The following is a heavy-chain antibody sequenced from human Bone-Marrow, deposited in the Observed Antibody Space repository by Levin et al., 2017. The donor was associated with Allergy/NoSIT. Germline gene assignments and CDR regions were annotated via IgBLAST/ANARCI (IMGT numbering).Heavy chain of an antibody. D-gene: IGHD2-2*01. V-gene: IGHV3-11*01. CDR1: GFSFSDHY. CDR3: ARDNWDISVVPSAIFFDY. CDR2: ISGRSSTI. Sequence: KPGGSLRLSCVASGFSFSDHYMTWLRQAPGKGLEWISSISGRSSTIFYADSVRGRFSISRDNTEKSLFLQMDSLIAEDTAIYYCARDNWDISVVPSAIFFDYWGQGTAVTVSS. J-gene: IGHJ4*02.